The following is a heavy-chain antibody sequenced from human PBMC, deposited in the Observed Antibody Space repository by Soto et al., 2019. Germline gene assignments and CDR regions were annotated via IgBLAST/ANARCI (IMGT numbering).Heavy chain of an antibody. CDR2: MHPHRGNS. D-gene: IGHD1-26*01. V-gene: IGHV1-8*02. CDR1: GYTFTSYH. CDR3: SRGLGATDY. J-gene: IGHJ4*02. Sequence: QVQLVQSGAEVKKPGASVKVSCKASGYTFTSYHISWVRQASGRGLEWMGWMHPHRGNSRYARKFQGRVTMTCDTPTSTAYMEPSSLRSEDTAVYFCSRGLGATDYWGQGTLVTGSS.